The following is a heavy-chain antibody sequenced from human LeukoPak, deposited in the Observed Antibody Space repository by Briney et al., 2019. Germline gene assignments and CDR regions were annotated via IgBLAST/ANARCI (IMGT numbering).Heavy chain of an antibody. CDR1: GFTFSSYE. V-gene: IGHV3-48*03. J-gene: IGHJ4*02. CDR2: ISGDGDTI. Sequence: PGGSLRLSCAASGFTFSSYEMNWVRQAPGKGLEWVAYISGDGDTIFYTDSVKGRFTISRDNAENSLFLQMNSLRAEDSAIYHCARGWFDNWGQGTLVTVSS. CDR3: ARGWFDN.